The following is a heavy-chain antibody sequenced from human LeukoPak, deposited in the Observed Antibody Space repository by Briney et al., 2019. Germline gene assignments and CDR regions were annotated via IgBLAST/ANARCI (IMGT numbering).Heavy chain of an antibody. V-gene: IGHV1-18*01. CDR3: ARDAIQGRLTSDY. D-gene: IGHD3-3*01. Sequence: VAAVKVSCKTSGYTFTTYAISWVRQAPGQGFEWMGWINTYNGNTNFAQKFQDRVTMTTDTSTRTAYLELRSLRSDDTAVYYCARDAIQGRLTSDYWGQGTLVTVSS. J-gene: IGHJ4*02. CDR2: INTYNGNT. CDR1: GYTFTTYA.